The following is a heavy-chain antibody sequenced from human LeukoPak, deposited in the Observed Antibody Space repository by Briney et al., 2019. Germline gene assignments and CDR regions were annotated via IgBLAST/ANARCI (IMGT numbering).Heavy chain of an antibody. CDR1: GESFSGNF. J-gene: IGHJ4*02. D-gene: IGHD6-13*01. Sequence: SETLSLTCAVSGESFSGNFWTWIRQPPGKGLEWIGEINHSGSTNYNPSLKSRVTISVDTSKNQFSLKLSSVTAADTAVYYCARVRQLGLDYWGQGTLVTVSS. V-gene: IGHV4-34*01. CDR2: INHSGST. CDR3: ARVRQLGLDY.